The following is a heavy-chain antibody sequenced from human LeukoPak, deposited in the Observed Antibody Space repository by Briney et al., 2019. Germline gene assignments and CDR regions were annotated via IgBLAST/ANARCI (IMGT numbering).Heavy chain of an antibody. CDR2: MYNSGST. J-gene: IGHJ4*02. CDR1: GGSISGSY. Sequence: PSETLSLTYTVSGGSISGSYWSWIRQPPGKGLEWIAYMYNSGSTNYNPSLKSRVTISIDTSKNQFSLKLSSLTAADTAIYYCARGIEAYGDYGYWGQEILVTVSS. D-gene: IGHD4-17*01. CDR3: ARGIEAYGDYGY. V-gene: IGHV4-59*01.